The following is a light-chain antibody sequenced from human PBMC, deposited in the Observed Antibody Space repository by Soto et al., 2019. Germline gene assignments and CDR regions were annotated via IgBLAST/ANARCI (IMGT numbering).Light chain of an antibody. CDR3: QQYDTLPRT. Sequence: EIVFTQSPFTLSLSXAERATLSXXXSQSVSSSYLAWYQQKPGQAPRLLIYGASSRATGIPDRFSGSGSGTDFTLTISRLEPEDSAVYYCQQYDTLPRTFGQGTKVDIK. CDR1: QSVSSSY. CDR2: GAS. V-gene: IGKV3-20*01. J-gene: IGKJ1*01.